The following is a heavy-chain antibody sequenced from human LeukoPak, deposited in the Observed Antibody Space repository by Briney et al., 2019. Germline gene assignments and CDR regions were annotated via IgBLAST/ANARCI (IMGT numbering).Heavy chain of an antibody. D-gene: IGHD6-13*01. CDR3: ARGPGKSRWTNHYYYGMDV. Sequence: GESLKISCKGSGYSFANYWIAWVRQMPGKGLEWMGIIYPADSDTKYSPSFQGQVTISADKSISTAHLQWSGLKVSDSAIYYCARGPGKSRWTNHYYYGMDVWGQGTTVTVSS. J-gene: IGHJ6*02. V-gene: IGHV5-51*01. CDR1: GYSFANYW. CDR2: IYPADSDT.